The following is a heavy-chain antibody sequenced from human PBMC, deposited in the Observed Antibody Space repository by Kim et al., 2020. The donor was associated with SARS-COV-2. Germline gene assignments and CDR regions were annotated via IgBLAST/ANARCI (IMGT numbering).Heavy chain of an antibody. CDR3: ARGGGGY. Sequence: RSSSTRYYAASVKGRFTIARDNDKNSLYLQMNSLRDEDTAVYYCARGGGGYWGQGTLVTVSS. J-gene: IGHJ4*02. CDR2: RSSSTR. D-gene: IGHD6-25*01. V-gene: IGHV3-48*02.